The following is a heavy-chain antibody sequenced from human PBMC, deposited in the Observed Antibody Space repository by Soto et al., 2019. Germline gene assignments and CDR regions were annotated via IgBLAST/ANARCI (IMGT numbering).Heavy chain of an antibody. CDR3: ARFNSRSGTEYFDY. CDR1: GGSITSGGIY. Sequence: QVKLQESGPGLVQPAQTLSLSCTVSGGSITSGGIYWSWLRQHPRQGLEWIGYIYHSGSTTYNPSLTIRVAISVDTSKSQFSLTVTSLTVADTAVYYCARFNSRSGTEYFDYWGQGTLVTVSS. V-gene: IGHV4-31*03. J-gene: IGHJ4*02. CDR2: IYHSGST. D-gene: IGHD6-19*01.